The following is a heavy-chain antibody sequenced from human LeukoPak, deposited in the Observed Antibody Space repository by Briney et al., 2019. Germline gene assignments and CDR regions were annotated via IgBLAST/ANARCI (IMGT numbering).Heavy chain of an antibody. CDR1: GFTFSSYG. V-gene: IGHV3-48*01. CDR2: ISSSSSTI. Sequence: PGGSLRLSCAASGFTFSSYGMHWVRQAPGKGLEWVSYISSSSSTIYYADSVKGRFTISRDNAKNSLYLQMNSLRAEDTAVYYCAREATAIRGYYYYYMDVWGKGTTVTVSS. J-gene: IGHJ6*03. CDR3: AREATAIRGYYYYYMDV. D-gene: IGHD2-2*02.